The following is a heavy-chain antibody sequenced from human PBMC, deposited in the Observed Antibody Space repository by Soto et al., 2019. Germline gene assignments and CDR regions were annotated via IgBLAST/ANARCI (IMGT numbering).Heavy chain of an antibody. CDR2: IYYSGST. J-gene: IGHJ6*02. CDR1: GGSISSSSYY. D-gene: IGHD2-2*01. Sequence: SETLSLTCTVSGGSISSSSYYWGWIRQPPGKGLEWIGSIYYSGSTYYNPSLKSRVTISVDTSKNQFSLKLSSVTAADTAVYYCASFYICRSTSCNLVDYYYGMDVWGQGTTVTVSS. CDR3: ASFYICRSTSCNLVDYYYGMDV. V-gene: IGHV4-39*01.